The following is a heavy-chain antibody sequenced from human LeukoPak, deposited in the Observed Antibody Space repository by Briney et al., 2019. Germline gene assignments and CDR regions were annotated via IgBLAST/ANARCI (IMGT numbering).Heavy chain of an antibody. CDR2: VFYTGTT. CDR1: GGSISSSRYY. CDR3: AKYGSGTY. V-gene: IGHV4-39*01. J-gene: IGHJ4*02. Sequence: SETLSLTCTVSGGSISSSRYYWAWLRQPPGKGLEWIGSVFYTGTTDYNPSLNSRVTISIDTSKNQFSLNLGSVTAADSAFYYCAKYGSGTYWGQGTLVTVPS. D-gene: IGHD3-10*01.